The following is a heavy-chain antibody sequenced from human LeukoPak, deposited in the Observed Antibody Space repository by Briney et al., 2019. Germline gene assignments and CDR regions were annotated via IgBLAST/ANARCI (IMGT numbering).Heavy chain of an antibody. D-gene: IGHD3-10*01. Sequence: SGGSLRLSCAASGFTFSIHGMNWVRQAPGKGLEWVSYIINSGGTVYHTDSVQGRFTISRDNARNSLFLQMNSLRDEDTAVYYCARVGRGVYGMDVWGQGTTVTVSS. CDR3: ARVGRGVYGMDV. CDR2: IINSGGTV. CDR1: GFTFSIHG. V-gene: IGHV3-48*02. J-gene: IGHJ6*02.